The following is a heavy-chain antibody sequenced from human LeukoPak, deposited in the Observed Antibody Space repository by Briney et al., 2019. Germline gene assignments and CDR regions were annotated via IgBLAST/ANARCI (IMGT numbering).Heavy chain of an antibody. J-gene: IGHJ1*01. CDR3: ARGSSSQYFRF. D-gene: IGHD3-10*01. Sequence: ASVNVSCKASGYAFSSHPVSWVRQAPGQGPEWMGWISAYSGNTSYAQRFQGRVTMSTEASTNTAYMELTSLRSDDTAIYFCARGSSSQYFRFWGQGTLVTVSS. CDR2: ISAYSGNT. V-gene: IGHV1-18*01. CDR1: GYAFSSHP.